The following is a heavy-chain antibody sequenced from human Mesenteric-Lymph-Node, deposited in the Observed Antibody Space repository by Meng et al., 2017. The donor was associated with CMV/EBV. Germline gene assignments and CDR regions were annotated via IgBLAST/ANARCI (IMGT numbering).Heavy chain of an antibody. Sequence: GESLKISCAASGFTFSSYSMNWVRQAPGKGLEWVSVIYSGGSTYYADSVKGRFTISRDNSKNTLYLQMNSLRAEDTAVYYCARDHRMYSSTGYYYYGMDVWGQGTTVTVSS. D-gene: IGHD6-19*01. CDR1: GFTFSSYS. V-gene: IGHV3-53*01. CDR3: ARDHRMYSSTGYYYYGMDV. J-gene: IGHJ6*02. CDR2: IYSGGST.